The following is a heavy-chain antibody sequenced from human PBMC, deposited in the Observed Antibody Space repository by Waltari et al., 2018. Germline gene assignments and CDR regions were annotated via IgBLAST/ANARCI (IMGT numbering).Heavy chain of an antibody. J-gene: IGHJ4*02. CDR1: GFTVSSNY. V-gene: IGHV3-53*01. D-gene: IGHD6-13*01. Sequence: EVQLVESGGGLIQPGGSLRLSCAASGFTVSSNYMSWVRQAPGKGLEWVSVIYIGGRAYYADSLKGRFTISRDNSKNTLYLQMNSLRAEDTAVYYCAAEAAAGYWGQGTLVTVSS. CDR3: AAEAAAGY. CDR2: IYIGGRA.